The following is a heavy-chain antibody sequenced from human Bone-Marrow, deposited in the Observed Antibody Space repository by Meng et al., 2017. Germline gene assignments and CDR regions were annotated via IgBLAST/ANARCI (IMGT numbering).Heavy chain of an antibody. J-gene: IGHJ5*02. D-gene: IGHD6-19*01. CDR3: VRSSAWVRTGFDP. CDR2: IGHSGFT. CDR1: GGSISTRGYY. V-gene: IGHV4-39*01. Sequence: QPQLQESGPGLVRPSEALSLTCSVSGGSISTRGYYWGWIRRPPGKGLEWIGSIGHSGFTYYTPSLKSRVTVSIDTSRNQFSLWLTSVTAADTAVYYCVRSSAWVRTGFDPWGQGTLVTVSS.